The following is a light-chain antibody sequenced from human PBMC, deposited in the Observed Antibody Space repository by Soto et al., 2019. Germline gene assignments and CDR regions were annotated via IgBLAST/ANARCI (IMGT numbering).Light chain of an antibody. J-gene: IGKJ3*01. CDR2: GVS. Sequence: EIVLTQSPGSLSLSPGERATLSCRASQSVDSTFFAWYQKKPGQAPRLLMYGVSKRATGIPDRFSGSGSGTDFTLTISRLEPEDFAVYYCQQYYSTPEFTFGPGTKVDIK. CDR3: QQYYSTPEFT. V-gene: IGKV3-20*01. CDR1: QSVDSTF.